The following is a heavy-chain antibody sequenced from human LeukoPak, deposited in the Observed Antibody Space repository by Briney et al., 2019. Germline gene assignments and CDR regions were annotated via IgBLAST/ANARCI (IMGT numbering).Heavy chain of an antibody. D-gene: IGHD3-3*01. CDR3: ARGKPQPPSTYYDFWSGYYNPLYYFDY. CDR1: GGSISSYY. Sequence: SETLSLTCTVSGGSISSYYWSWIWQPPGKGLEWIGYIYYSGSTNYNPSLKSRVTISVDTSKNQFSLKLSSVTAADTAVYYCARGKPQPPSTYYDFWSGYYNPLYYFDYWGQGTLVTVSS. V-gene: IGHV4-59*08. CDR2: IYYSGST. J-gene: IGHJ4*02.